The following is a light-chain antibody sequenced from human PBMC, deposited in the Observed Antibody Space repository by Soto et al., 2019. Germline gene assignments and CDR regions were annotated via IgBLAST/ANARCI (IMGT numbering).Light chain of an antibody. J-gene: IGLJ2*01. Sequence: QSVLAQPASVSGSPGQSITISCAGTRDDIGAYDYVSWYQQHPGNAPKLLVYEVTNRPSGVSDRFSGSKSGNTASLTISGLQAEDEADYYCNSYINSSAAVFGGGT. CDR1: RDDIGAYDY. V-gene: IGLV2-14*01. CDR2: EVT. CDR3: NSYINSSAAV.